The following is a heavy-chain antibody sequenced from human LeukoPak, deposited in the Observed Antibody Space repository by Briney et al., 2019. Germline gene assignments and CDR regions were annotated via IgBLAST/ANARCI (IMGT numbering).Heavy chain of an antibody. D-gene: IGHD1-1*01. CDR1: GFTFDDYG. CDR3: ARGGSMNWNDGHFDY. V-gene: IGHV3-20*04. J-gene: IGHJ4*02. CDR2: INWNGGST. Sequence: PGGSLRLSCAASGFTFDDYGMSWVRQAPGKGLEWVSGINWNGGSTGYADSVKGRFTISRDNAKNSLYLQMNSLRAEDTALYYCARGGSMNWNDGHFDYWGQGTLVTVSS.